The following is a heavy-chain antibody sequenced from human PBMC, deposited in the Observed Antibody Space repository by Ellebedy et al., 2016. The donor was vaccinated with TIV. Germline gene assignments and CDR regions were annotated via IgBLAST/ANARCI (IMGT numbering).Heavy chain of an antibody. CDR3: ARGTHYYWFGMDV. CDR1: EFTFSTYS. J-gene: IGHJ6*02. Sequence: GGSLRLSCAASEFTFSTYSMNWVRQAPGKGLEWVSSISSTSTYTFYADSVKGRFTIYRDNAKDSLYLQMNSLTAEDTAVYYCARGTHYYWFGMDVWGQGTTVTVSS. CDR2: ISSTSTYT. V-gene: IGHV3-21*01.